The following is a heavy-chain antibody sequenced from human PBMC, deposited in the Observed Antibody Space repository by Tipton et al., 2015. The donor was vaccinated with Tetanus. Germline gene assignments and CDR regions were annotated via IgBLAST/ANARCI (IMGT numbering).Heavy chain of an antibody. V-gene: IGHV3-7*01. Sequence: SLRLSCAASGFTFSSYWMSWVRQAPGKGLEWVANIKQDGSEKYYVDSVKGRFTISRDNAKNSLYLQMNSLRAEDTAVYYCARDDSGYSISYWGQGSLDTVST. CDR3: ARDDSGYSISY. J-gene: IGHJ4*02. CDR1: GFTFSSYW. D-gene: IGHD6-6*01. CDR2: IKQDGSEK.